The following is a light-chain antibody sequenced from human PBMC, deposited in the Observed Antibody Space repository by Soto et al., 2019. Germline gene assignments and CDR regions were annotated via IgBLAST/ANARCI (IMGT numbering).Light chain of an antibody. CDR1: SSDLASYNR. CDR3: SLFITASTHV. J-gene: IGLJ1*01. CDR2: EVS. V-gene: IGLV2-18*01. Sequence: QSVLTQPPSVSGSPGQSVTVSCSGTSSDLASYNRVSWYQRPPGTGPKLVIYEVSNRPSGIPDRFAGSKPGNTASLTISGLQAEDEAEYYCSLFITASTHVFGTGTKLTLL.